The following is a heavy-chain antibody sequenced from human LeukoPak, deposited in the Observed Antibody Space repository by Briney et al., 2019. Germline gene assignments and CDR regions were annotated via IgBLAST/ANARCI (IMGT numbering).Heavy chain of an antibody. V-gene: IGHV4-4*07. Sequence: SETLSLTCTVSGGSINNYYWSWIRQPAGKGLEWIGRIYTRGSTNYNPSLKSRVTMSVDTSKNQFSLKLSSVTAADTAVYYCARGDQHDYGDYGWFDPWGQGTLVTVSS. CDR2: IYTRGST. CDR3: ARGDQHDYGDYGWFDP. D-gene: IGHD4-17*01. CDR1: GGSINNYY. J-gene: IGHJ5*02.